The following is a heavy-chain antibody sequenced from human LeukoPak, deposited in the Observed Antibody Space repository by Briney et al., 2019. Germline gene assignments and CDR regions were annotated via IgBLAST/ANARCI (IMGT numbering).Heavy chain of an antibody. J-gene: IGHJ1*01. V-gene: IGHV3-30*02. CDR2: IRYDGSNK. CDR1: GFTSSSYG. D-gene: IGHD3-16*01. CDR3: AKDSDPDLGYHTGYFQH. Sequence: GGSLRLSCAASGFTSSSYGMHWVRQAPGKGLEWVAFIRYDGSNKYYADSVKGRFTISRDNSKNTLYLQMNSLRAEDTAVYYCAKDSDPDLGYHTGYFQHWGQGTLVTVSS.